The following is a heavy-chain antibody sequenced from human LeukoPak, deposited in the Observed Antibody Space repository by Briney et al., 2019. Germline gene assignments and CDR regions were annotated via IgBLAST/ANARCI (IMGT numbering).Heavy chain of an antibody. V-gene: IGHV3-30*04. CDR2: ITYDGSNK. D-gene: IGHD1-14*01. J-gene: IGHJ4*02. CDR1: GFTFSSYP. CDR3: ARRAGIYSHPYDY. Sequence: GMSLRLSCVASGFTFSSYPMHWVRQAPGKGLEWVAAITYDGSNKYYADSVKGRFTISRDNSKDTLYLQMNSLRAEDTAVYYCARRAGIYSHPYDYWGQGTLVTVSS.